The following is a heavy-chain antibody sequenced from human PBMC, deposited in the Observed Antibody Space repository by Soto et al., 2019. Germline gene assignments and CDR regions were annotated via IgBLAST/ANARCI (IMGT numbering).Heavy chain of an antibody. J-gene: IGHJ3*02. CDR2: IIPIFGTA. V-gene: IGHV1-69*13. Sequence: GXSXKVSFKASGGTXTSYAIGLVRQAPGQGLEWMGGIIPIFGTANYAQKFQGRVTITADESTRKAYMELSSLRSEDTAVYYCASGLVGATLSDAFDIWGQGTMATVSS. CDR1: GGTXTSYA. D-gene: IGHD1-26*01. CDR3: ASGLVGATLSDAFDI.